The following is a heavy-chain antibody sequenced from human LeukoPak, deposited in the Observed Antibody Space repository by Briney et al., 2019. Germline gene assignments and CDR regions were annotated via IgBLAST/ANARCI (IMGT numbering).Heavy chain of an antibody. Sequence: SETLSLTCAVSGGSISSGGYSWSWIRQPPGKGLEWIGYIYHSGSTYYNPSLRSQVTISLDRSKNQFSLELSSVTAADTAVYYCASLWCSGGSCFIEYWGQGTLVTVSS. V-gene: IGHV4-30-2*01. J-gene: IGHJ4*02. CDR2: IYHSGST. D-gene: IGHD2-15*01. CDR1: GGSISSGGYS. CDR3: ASLWCSGGSCFIEY.